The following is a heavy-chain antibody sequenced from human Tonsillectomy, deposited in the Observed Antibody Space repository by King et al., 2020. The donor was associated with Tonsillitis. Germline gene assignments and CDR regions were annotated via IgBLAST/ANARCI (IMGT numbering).Heavy chain of an antibody. V-gene: IGHV3-30*18. J-gene: IGHJ3*02. CDR3: AKDRYSGSYPDAFDI. CDR1: GFTFSSFG. Sequence: VQLVESGGGVVQPGRSLRLSCAASGFTFSSFGMHWVRQAPGKGLEWVTLTSYDGSNKYYADSVKGRFTISRDYSKNTLYLQMNSLRAEDTAVYYCAKDRYSGSYPDAFDIWGQGTMVTVSS. CDR2: TSYDGSNK. D-gene: IGHD1-26*01.